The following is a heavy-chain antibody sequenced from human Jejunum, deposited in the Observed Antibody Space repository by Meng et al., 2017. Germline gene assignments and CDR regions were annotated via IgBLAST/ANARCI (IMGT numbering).Heavy chain of an antibody. V-gene: IGHV3-33*01. CDR3: ARYRSGSSDY. D-gene: IGHD3-10*01. Sequence: QGNLWGVGGGWVQPGTSLRLSCAASGFTFRNYGMHWVRQAPGKGLEWVAVIWYDGSKTYYADSVKGRFSISRDNSKNTLYLQMNSLRAEDTAVYYCARYRSGSSDYWGPGTLVTVSS. J-gene: IGHJ4*02. CDR1: GFTFRNYG. CDR2: IWYDGSKT.